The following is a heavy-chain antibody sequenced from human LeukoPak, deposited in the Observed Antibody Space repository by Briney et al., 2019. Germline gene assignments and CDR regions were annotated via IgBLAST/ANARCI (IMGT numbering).Heavy chain of an antibody. J-gene: IGHJ6*02. V-gene: IGHV1-3*01. CDR1: GYTFTSYA. Sequence: ASVKVSCKASGYTFTSYAMHWVRQAPGQRLEWMGWINAGNGNTKYSQKFQGRVTITRDTSASTAYMELSSLRSEDTAVYYYARGLIVVAGGFFLGIDGLGPGTP. CDR3: ARGLIVVAGGFFLGIDG. D-gene: IGHD2-8*02. CDR2: INAGNGNT.